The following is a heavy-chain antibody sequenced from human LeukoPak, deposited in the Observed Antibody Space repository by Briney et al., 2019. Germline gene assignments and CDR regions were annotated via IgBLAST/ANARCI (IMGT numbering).Heavy chain of an antibody. CDR2: IYYSGST. CDR1: GGSISSSSYY. D-gene: IGHD3-10*02. V-gene: IGHV4-39*01. CDR3: ARPVRGVIIVGYFDY. Sequence: PSETLSLTCTVSGGSISSSSYYWGWIRQPPGKGLEWIGSIYYSGSTYYNPSLKSRVTISVDTSKNQFSLKLSSVTAADTAVYYCARPVRGVIIVGYFDYWGQGTLVTVSS. J-gene: IGHJ4*02.